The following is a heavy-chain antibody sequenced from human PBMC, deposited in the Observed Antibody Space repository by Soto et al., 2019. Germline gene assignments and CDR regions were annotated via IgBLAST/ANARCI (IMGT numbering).Heavy chain of an antibody. D-gene: IGHD3-22*01. J-gene: IGHJ4*02. V-gene: IGHV1-69*02. Sequence: QVQLVQSGAEVKKPGSSMKVSCKASGGTFSIYTISWVRQAPGQGLEWMGRIIPILGIANYAQKFQGRVTLTADKSTSTAYMELSSLRSEDTAVYYCASRYDSSDYWGQGTLVTVSS. CDR3: ASRYDSSDY. CDR1: GGTFSIYT. CDR2: IIPILGIA.